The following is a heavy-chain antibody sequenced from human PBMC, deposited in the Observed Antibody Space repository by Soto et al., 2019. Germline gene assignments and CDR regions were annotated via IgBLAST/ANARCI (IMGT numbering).Heavy chain of an antibody. CDR2: ISAYNDDR. Sequence: QVQLVQSGPEVKKPGASVKVSCKASGYSFSDYGVTWVRQSPGQGLQWMGCISAYNDDRNYAQNFQDRITMTTDTSTSTAYVELRSLRSDDTAVYFCGRARSAAMVTSDYWGQGTLVTVSS. CDR1: GYSFSDYG. CDR3: GRARSAAMVTSDY. J-gene: IGHJ4*02. V-gene: IGHV1-18*01. D-gene: IGHD5-18*01.